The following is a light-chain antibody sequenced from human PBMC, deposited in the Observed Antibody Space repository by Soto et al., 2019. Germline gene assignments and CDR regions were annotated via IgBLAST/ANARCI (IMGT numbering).Light chain of an antibody. CDR2: SNN. CDR3: AAWDDSLNGPVAV. J-gene: IGLJ7*01. V-gene: IGLV1-44*01. CDR1: SSNIGSNT. Sequence: QSVLTQPPSASGTPGQRVTISCSGSSSNIGSNTVNWYQQLPGTAPKLLIYSNNQRPSGVPDRFSGSKSGTSASLAISGLQSEDEADYYCAAWDDSLNGPVAVFGGGTQLTRPR.